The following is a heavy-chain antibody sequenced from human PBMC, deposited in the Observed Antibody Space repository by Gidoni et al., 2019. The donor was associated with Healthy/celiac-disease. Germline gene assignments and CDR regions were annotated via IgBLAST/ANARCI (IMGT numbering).Heavy chain of an antibody. CDR3: AKDKVYSSSSEYYFDY. CDR1: GFTFSSYG. D-gene: IGHD6-6*01. CDR2: ISYDGSNK. J-gene: IGHJ4*02. Sequence: QVQLVESGGGVVQPGRSLRLSCAASGFTFSSYGMPWVRQAPGKGLEWVAVISYDGSNKYYADSVKGRFTISRDNSKNTLYLQMNSLRAEDTAVYYCAKDKVYSSSSEYYFDYWGQGTLVTVSS. V-gene: IGHV3-30*18.